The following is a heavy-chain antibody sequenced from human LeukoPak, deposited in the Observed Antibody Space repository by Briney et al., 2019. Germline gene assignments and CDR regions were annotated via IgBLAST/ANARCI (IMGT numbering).Heavy chain of an antibody. CDR3: ARHSVRVTMVRGVRYWFDP. Sequence: PSETLSLTCTVSGGSISSYYWSWIRQPPGKGLEWIGYIYYSGSTNYNPSLKSRVTISVDTSKNQFSLKPSSVTAADTAVYYCARHSVRVTMVRGVRYWFDPWGQGTLVTVSS. D-gene: IGHD3-10*01. CDR1: GGSISSYY. CDR2: IYYSGST. J-gene: IGHJ5*02. V-gene: IGHV4-59*08.